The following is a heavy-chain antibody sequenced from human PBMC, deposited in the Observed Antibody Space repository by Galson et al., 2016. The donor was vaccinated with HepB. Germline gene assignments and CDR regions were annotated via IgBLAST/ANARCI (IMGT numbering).Heavy chain of an antibody. J-gene: IGHJ4*02. Sequence: QSGAEVKKPGESLKISCEGSDHTFANFWIGWVRQMPGKGLEWVAIIYPRDSDTRYNPSFQGQVTISADTSISTAFLQWSSLKASDTAVYFCARNYFGGTGYYFIPHYWGQGTPVTVSS. D-gene: IGHD3-22*01. CDR3: ARNYFGGTGYYFIPHY. V-gene: IGHV5-51*01. CDR2: IYPRDSDT. CDR1: DHTFANFW.